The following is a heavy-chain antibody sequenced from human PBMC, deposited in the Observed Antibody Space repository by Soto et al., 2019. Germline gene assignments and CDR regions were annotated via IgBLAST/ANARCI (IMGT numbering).Heavy chain of an antibody. V-gene: IGHV6-1*01. D-gene: IGHD2-2*01. CDR1: GDSVSSNSAA. CDR3: ARSVLGYCSSTSCYGGIDY. J-gene: IGHJ4*02. Sequence: SQTLSLTCXISGDSVSSNSAAWNWIRQSPSRGLEWLGRTYYRSKWYNDYAVSVKSRITINPDTSKNQFSLQLNSVTPEDTAVYYCARSVLGYCSSTSCYGGIDYWGQGTLVTVSS. CDR2: TYYRSKWYN.